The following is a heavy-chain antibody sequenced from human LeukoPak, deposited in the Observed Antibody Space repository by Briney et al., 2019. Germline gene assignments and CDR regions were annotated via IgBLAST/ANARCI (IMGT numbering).Heavy chain of an antibody. J-gene: IGHJ4*02. CDR1: GFSFSSYA. V-gene: IGHV3-23*01. Sequence: GGSLRLSCAASGFSFSSYAMSWVRQAPGKGLEWVSAISGSGGSTFYADSVKGRFTISRDNSKNTLYLQMNSLRAEDTAVYDCAKDGSSGDYYYFDYWGQGSLVTVSS. CDR3: AKDGSSGDYYYFDY. D-gene: IGHD3-22*01. CDR2: ISGSGGST.